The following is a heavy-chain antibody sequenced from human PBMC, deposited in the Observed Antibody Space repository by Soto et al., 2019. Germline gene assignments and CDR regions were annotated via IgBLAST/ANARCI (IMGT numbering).Heavy chain of an antibody. J-gene: IGHJ6*02. CDR3: ARQSPPAATNYYYGMDV. Sequence: QVQLVESGGGVVQPGRSLRLSCAASGFTFSSYGMHWVRQAPGKGLEWVAVIWYDGSNKYYADSVKGRFTISRDNSKNTLYLQMNSLRAEDTAVYYCARQSPPAATNYYYGMDVWGQGTTVTVSS. V-gene: IGHV3-33*01. CDR2: IWYDGSNK. CDR1: GFTFSSYG. D-gene: IGHD2-2*01.